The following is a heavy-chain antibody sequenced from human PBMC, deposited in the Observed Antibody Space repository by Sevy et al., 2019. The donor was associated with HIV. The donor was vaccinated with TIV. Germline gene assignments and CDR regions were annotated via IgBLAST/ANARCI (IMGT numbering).Heavy chain of an antibody. Sequence: GGSLRLSCAAFGFTFSNYGMQWVRQAPGKGLEWVAVIWNDGSNKYYADSVKGRFTTSRDNSYNTLYLQMNSMRAEDTAVYYCARDVRGEGIRPGNLDYWGQGTLVTVSS. CDR1: GFTFSNYG. D-gene: IGHD3-10*02. CDR3: ARDVRGEGIRPGNLDY. V-gene: IGHV3-33*01. J-gene: IGHJ4*02. CDR2: IWNDGSNK.